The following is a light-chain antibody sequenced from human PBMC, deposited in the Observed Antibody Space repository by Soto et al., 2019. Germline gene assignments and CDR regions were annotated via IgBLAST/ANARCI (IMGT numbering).Light chain of an antibody. V-gene: IGKV3-15*01. J-gene: IGKJ4*01. Sequence: EIVMTQSPATLSVSPGERATLSCRASQSVSTNLAWYQHKPGQAPRLLIYGASTRATGIPARFSGSGFGTEFTLTISSLQSEDFAVYYCQQYYDWPPLTFGGGTKVEIK. CDR2: GAS. CDR1: QSVSTN. CDR3: QQYYDWPPLT.